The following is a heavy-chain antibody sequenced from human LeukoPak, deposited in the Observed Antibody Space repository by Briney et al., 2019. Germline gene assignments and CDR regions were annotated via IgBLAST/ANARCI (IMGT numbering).Heavy chain of an antibody. V-gene: IGHV3-48*01. CDR2: ISGRSSTI. CDR3: ARDRLRSGSYFFDY. Sequence: GGSLRLSCAASAFTFSDYIMNWVRQAPGKGLEWISYISGRSSTIYYADSVRGRFTISRDNAKNSMYLQMNSLRAEDTAVYYCARDRLRSGSYFFDYWGQGTLVTVSS. CDR1: AFTFSDYI. D-gene: IGHD1-26*01. J-gene: IGHJ4*02.